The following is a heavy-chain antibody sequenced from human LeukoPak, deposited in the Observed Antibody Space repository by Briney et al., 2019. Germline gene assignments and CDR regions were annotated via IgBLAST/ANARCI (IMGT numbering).Heavy chain of an antibody. V-gene: IGHV3-23*01. J-gene: IGHJ6*02. D-gene: IGHD6-6*01. CDR3: ARVIAARLYYYYGMDV. CDR1: GFTFSSYA. CDR2: ISGSGGST. Sequence: GGSLRLSCAASGFTFSSYAMSWVRQAPGKGLEWVSAISGSGGSTYYADSVKGRFTISRDNSKNTLYLQMNSLRAEDTALYHCARVIAARLYYYYGMDVWGQGTTVTVSS.